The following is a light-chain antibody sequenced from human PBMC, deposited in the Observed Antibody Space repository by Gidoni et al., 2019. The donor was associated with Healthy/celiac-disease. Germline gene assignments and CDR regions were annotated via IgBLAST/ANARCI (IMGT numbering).Light chain of an antibody. V-gene: IGKV1-33*01. Sequence: DIQMTQSPSSLSAYVGNRVNITRQTSQDISNYLNWYQQKHGKAPKLLIYDASNLETGVPSRFSGSGSGTDFTFTISSLQPEDIATYYCQQYDNLLTFGGGTKVEIK. CDR2: DAS. J-gene: IGKJ4*01. CDR1: QDISNY. CDR3: QQYDNLLT.